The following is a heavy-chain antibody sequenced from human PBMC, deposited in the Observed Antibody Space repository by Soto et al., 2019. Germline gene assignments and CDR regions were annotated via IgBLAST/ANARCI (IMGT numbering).Heavy chain of an antibody. Sequence: GASVKVSCKASGYTFTSYDINWVRQATGQGLEWMGWMNPNSGNTGYAQKFQGRVTMTRNTSISTAYMELSSLRSEDTAVCYCARRIAAAGTSYYYFDYWGQGTLVTVSS. CDR1: GYTFTSYD. D-gene: IGHD6-13*01. V-gene: IGHV1-8*01. CDR3: ARRIAAAGTSYYYFDY. J-gene: IGHJ4*02. CDR2: MNPNSGNT.